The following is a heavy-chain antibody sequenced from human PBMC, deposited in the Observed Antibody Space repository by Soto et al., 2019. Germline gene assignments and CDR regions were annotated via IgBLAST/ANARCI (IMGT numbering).Heavy chain of an antibody. CDR3: PRISSP. J-gene: IGHJ5*02. CDR2: IYHSGST. Sequence: QLQLQESGSGLVKPSQTLSLTCAVSGGSISSGGYSWSWIRQAPGKGLVWIGYIYHSGSTYSNSSLQSRVPMSVARSKNQCALKLSSVTAADTAVYYCPRISSPWGQGTLVPVSS. V-gene: IGHV4-30-2*01. D-gene: IGHD3-3*01. CDR1: GGSISSGGYS.